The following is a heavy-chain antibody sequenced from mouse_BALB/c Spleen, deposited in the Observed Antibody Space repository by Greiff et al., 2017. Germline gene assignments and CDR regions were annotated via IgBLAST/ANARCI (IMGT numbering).Heavy chain of an antibody. V-gene: IGHV5-9-4*01. CDR3: ARDYYGKRAMDY. Sequence: EVQLVESGGGLVKPGGSLKLSCAASGFTFSSYAMSWVRQSPEKRLEWVAEISSGGSYTYYPDTVTGRFTISRDNAKNTLYLEMSSLRSEDTAMYYCARDYYGKRAMDYWGQGTSVTVSS. D-gene: IGHD1-2*01. CDR1: GFTFSSYA. J-gene: IGHJ4*01. CDR2: ISSGGSYT.